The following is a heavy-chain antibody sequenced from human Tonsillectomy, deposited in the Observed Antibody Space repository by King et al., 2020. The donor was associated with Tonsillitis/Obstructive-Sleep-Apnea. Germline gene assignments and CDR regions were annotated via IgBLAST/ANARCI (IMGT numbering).Heavy chain of an antibody. Sequence: VQLVESGGGVVRPGGSLRLSCAASGFTFDCYGMRFVRPAPGKGLEWVSVINRNGGSIGYGDCVKGRFTSSRDNAKNTLYLQMNSLRAEETALYYCAGDSGDIVVVPAAFFDYWGQGTLVTVSS. J-gene: IGHJ4*02. V-gene: IGHV3-20*04. CDR1: GFTFDCYG. D-gene: IGHD2-2*01. CDR2: INRNGGSI. CDR3: AGDSGDIVVVPAAFFDY.